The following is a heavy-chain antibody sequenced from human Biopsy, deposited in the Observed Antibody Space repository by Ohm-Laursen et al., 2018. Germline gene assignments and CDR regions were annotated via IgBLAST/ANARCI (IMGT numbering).Heavy chain of an antibody. J-gene: IGHJ6*02. CDR3: VRGVDYYDPYHYYALDV. CDR1: GESFNGYY. Sequence: TLSLTWAVYGESFNGYYWSWIRQTPGKGLEWIGEINHSGRTNYNPYLKSRITISVDTSKNQFSLKVRSVTAADTAVYYCVRGVDYYDPYHYYALDVWGQGTTVTVSS. V-gene: IGHV4-34*01. D-gene: IGHD3-22*01. CDR2: INHSGRT.